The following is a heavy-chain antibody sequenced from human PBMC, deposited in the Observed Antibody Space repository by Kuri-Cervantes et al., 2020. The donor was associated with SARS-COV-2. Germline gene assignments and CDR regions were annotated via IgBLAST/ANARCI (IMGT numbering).Heavy chain of an antibody. CDR2: ISSNGGST. CDR3: VKAIVVVVAATHFDY. D-gene: IGHD2-15*01. Sequence: GESLKISCSASGFTFSSYAMHWVRQAPGKGLEYVSAISSNGGSTYYADSVKGRFTISRDNSKNTLYLQMSSLRAEDTAVYYCVKAIVVVVAATHFDYWGQGTRVTVSS. J-gene: IGHJ4*02. CDR1: GFTFSSYA. V-gene: IGHV3-64D*06.